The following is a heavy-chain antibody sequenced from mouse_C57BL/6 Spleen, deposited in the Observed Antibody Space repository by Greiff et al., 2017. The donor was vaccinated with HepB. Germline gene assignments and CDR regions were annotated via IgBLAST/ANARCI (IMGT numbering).Heavy chain of an antibody. CDR1: GYTFPSYW. CDR2: IDPNSGGT. J-gene: IGHJ3*01. Sequence: QVQLQQPGAELVKPGASVKLSCKASGYTFPSYWMHWVTQRSGRGLEWIGRIDPNSGGTKYNEKFKSKTTLTVDKPSSTADMQLSSLTSEDSAVYDCARDYYGSSYVSWFAYWGQGTLVTVSA. V-gene: IGHV1-72*01. D-gene: IGHD1-1*01. CDR3: ARDYYGSSYVSWFAY.